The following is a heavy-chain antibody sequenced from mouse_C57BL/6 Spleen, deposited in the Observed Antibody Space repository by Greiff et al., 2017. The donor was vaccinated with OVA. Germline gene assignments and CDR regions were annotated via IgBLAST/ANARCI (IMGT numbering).Heavy chain of an antibody. J-gene: IGHJ1*03. CDR3: ARSPTVVAHWYFDV. Sequence: VQLQQPGAELVKPGASVKLSCKASGYTFTSYWMHWVKQRPGRGLEWIGRIDPNSGGAKYNEKFKSKATLTVDKPSSTAYMQLISLTSEDSAVYYCARSPTVVAHWYFDVWGTGTTVTVSS. CDR1: GYTFTSYW. CDR2: IDPNSGGA. V-gene: IGHV1-72*01. D-gene: IGHD1-1*01.